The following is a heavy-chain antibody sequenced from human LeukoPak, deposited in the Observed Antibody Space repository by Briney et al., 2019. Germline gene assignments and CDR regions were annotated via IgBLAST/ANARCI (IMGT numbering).Heavy chain of an antibody. J-gene: IGHJ3*02. V-gene: IGHV3-33*01. Sequence: GGSLRLSCAASGFTFSSYGMHWVRQAPGKGLEWVAVIWYDGSNKYYADSVKGRFTISRDNSKNTLYLQMNSLRAEDTAVYYCARDSSSSWNNDAFDIWGQGTMVTVSS. CDR1: GFTFSSYG. D-gene: IGHD6-13*01. CDR3: ARDSSSSWNNDAFDI. CDR2: IWYDGSNK.